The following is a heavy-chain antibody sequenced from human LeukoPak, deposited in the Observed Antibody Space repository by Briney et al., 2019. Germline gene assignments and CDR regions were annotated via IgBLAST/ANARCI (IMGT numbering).Heavy chain of an antibody. CDR2: ISAYNGNT. D-gene: IGHD2-15*01. CDR1: GYTFTSYG. CDR3: ARDRYCIRGSCFVGAFDI. Sequence: GASVKVSCKASGYTFTSYGTSWVRQAPGQGLEWMGWISAYNGNTNYAQKLQGRVTMTTDTSTSTAYMELRSLRSDDTAVYYCARDRYCIRGSCFVGAFDIWGQGTMVTVSS. J-gene: IGHJ3*02. V-gene: IGHV1-18*01.